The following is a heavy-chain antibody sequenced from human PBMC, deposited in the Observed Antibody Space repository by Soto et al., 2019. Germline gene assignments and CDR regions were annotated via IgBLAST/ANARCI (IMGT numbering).Heavy chain of an antibody. J-gene: IGHJ4*02. V-gene: IGHV5-51*01. CDR3: AKVLRRYYFDY. CDR1: GYTFNSFW. D-gene: IGHD2-15*01. Sequence: GESLKISCQGSGYTFNSFWIGWVRQMPGEGLEWMGLMFPWTSDTRYSPSFQGHVSISVDRSTGTGYLQWNSLRAEDTAVYYCAKVLRRYYFDYWGQGTLVTVSS. CDR2: MFPWTSDT.